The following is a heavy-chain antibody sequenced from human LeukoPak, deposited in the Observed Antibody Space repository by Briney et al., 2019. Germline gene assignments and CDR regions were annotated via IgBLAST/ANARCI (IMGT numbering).Heavy chain of an antibody. Sequence: GGSLRLSCAASGFTFSSYGMHWVRQAPGKGLEWVAFIRYDGSNKYYADSVKGRFTISRDNSKNTLYLQMNSLRAEDMAVYYCARDSRTGLWFGELLPQTHFYYYYYMDVWGKGTTVTVSS. D-gene: IGHD3-10*01. V-gene: IGHV3-30*02. CDR3: ARDSRTGLWFGELLPQTHFYYYYYMDV. J-gene: IGHJ6*03. CDR2: IRYDGSNK. CDR1: GFTFSSYG.